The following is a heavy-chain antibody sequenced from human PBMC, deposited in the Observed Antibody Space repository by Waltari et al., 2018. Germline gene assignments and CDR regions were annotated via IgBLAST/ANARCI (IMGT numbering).Heavy chain of an antibody. CDR1: GFTFSSSW. CDR3: TRTRYCSTTTCQVDWFDP. Sequence: EVQLVESGGGLVQPGGSLRLSCAASGFTFSSSWMHWVRQAPGKGLVWVARINGDGGSTSYADSVKGRFTISRDNANNTLYLQMNSLRAEDTAVYYCTRTRYCSTTTCQVDWFDPWGQGTLVTVSS. CDR2: INGDGGST. J-gene: IGHJ5*02. D-gene: IGHD2-2*01. V-gene: IGHV3-74*01.